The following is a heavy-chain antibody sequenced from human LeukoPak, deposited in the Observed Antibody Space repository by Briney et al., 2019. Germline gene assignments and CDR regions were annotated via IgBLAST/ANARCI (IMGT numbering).Heavy chain of an antibody. J-gene: IGHJ4*02. D-gene: IGHD3-3*01. V-gene: IGHV1-2*02. CDR2: INPNSGGT. Sequence: GASVKVSCKPSGCTYTGYYMHWVRQAPGQGLEWMGWINPNSGGTNYAQKFQGRVTMTRDTSISTAYMELSRLRSDDTAVYYCARDKGVWSGYFDYWGQGTLVTVSS. CDR3: ARDKGVWSGYFDY. CDR1: GCTYTGYY.